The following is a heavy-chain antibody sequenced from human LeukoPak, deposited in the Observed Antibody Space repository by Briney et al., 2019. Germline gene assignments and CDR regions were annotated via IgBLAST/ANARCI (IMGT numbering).Heavy chain of an antibody. D-gene: IGHD5-18*01. Sequence: GGSLRLSCTASGFTFGDYAMTWFRQAPGKGLEWVGFIRSKAYGGTTEYAASVKGRFTISRDDSKSIAYLQMNSLKTEDSAVYYCTRDRVGYSYGPPFDYWGRGTLVTVSS. CDR2: IRSKAYGGTT. V-gene: IGHV3-49*03. J-gene: IGHJ4*02. CDR3: TRDRVGYSYGPPFDY. CDR1: GFTFGDYA.